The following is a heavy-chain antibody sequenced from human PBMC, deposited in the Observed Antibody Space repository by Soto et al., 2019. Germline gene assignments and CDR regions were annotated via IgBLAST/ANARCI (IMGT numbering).Heavy chain of an antibody. Sequence: GGSVRLSXAASGFTFDDYAMHWVRQAPGKGLEWVSGISWNSGSIGYADSVKGRFTISRDNAKNSLYLQMNSLRAEDTALYYCAKDSLPGYSSGWYDYWGQGTLVTVSS. CDR3: AKDSLPGYSSGWYDY. V-gene: IGHV3-9*01. CDR1: GFTFDDYA. CDR2: ISWNSGSI. D-gene: IGHD6-19*01. J-gene: IGHJ4*02.